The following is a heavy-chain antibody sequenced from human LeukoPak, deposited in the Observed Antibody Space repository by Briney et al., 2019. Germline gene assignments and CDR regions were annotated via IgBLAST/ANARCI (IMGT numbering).Heavy chain of an antibody. V-gene: IGHV3-74*01. J-gene: IGHJ4*02. D-gene: IGHD7-27*01. CDR3: ARDAGRWGSRGYYFDY. CDR2: INSDGSST. Sequence: GGSLRLSCAASGFTFSSYWMHWVRQAPGKGLVWVSRINSDGSSTSYADSVKGRFTISRDNAKNTLYMQMSSLRAEDTAVYYSARDAGRWGSRGYYFDYWGQGTLVTVSS. CDR1: GFTFSSYW.